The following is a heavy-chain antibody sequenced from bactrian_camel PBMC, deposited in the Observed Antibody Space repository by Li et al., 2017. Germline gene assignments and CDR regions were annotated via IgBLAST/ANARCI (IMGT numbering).Heavy chain of an antibody. D-gene: IGHD3*01. CDR1: GYIYSSYC. CDR2: FNSLGTT. J-gene: IGHJ4*01. CDR3: AAVAEGRTVEGGVSLWTLFESGY. V-gene: IGHV3S53*01. Sequence: VQLVESGGGLVQPGGSLRLSCAASGYIYSSYCMGWFRQAPGKEREGVAVAAFNSLGTTTYADSVKGRFTVFKGNAGKTLYLQMNSLRPEDTAMYYCAAVAEGRTVEGGVSLWTLFESGYWGQGTQVTVS.